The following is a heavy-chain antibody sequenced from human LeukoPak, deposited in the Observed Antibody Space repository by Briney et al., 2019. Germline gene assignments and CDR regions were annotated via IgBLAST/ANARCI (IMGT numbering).Heavy chain of an antibody. J-gene: IGHJ4*01. CDR3: TRSTAPPRT. CDR1: GFTFGNYA. Sequence: GGSLRLSCTASGFTFGNYAMSWVRQAPGKGLEWLGFIRSKNYGGTTEYAASVKGRFTISRDDSKSIAYLQMNSLKIEDTAVYYCTRSTAPPRTWGHGTLVTVSS. V-gene: IGHV3-49*04. CDR2: IRSKNYGGTT. D-gene: IGHD2-21*02.